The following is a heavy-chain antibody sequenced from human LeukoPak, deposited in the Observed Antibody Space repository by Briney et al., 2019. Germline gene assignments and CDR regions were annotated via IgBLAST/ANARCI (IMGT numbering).Heavy chain of an antibody. CDR1: GXTFSSYG. CDR3: AKALCGGDCFMFDY. V-gene: IGHV3-30*18. CDR2: ILYDGSNK. J-gene: IGHJ4*02. D-gene: IGHD2-21*02. Sequence: GGSLRLSCAASGXTFSSYGMHWVRQAPGKGLEWVAVILYDGSNKYYADSVKGRFTISRDNSKNTLYLQMNSLRAEDTAVYYCAKALCGGDCFMFDYWGQGTLVTVSS.